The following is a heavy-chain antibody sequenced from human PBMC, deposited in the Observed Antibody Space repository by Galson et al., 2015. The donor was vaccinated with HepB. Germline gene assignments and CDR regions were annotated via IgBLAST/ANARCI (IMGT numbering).Heavy chain of an antibody. V-gene: IGHV4-39*01. D-gene: IGHD3-3*01. CDR1: GGSISSSSYY. J-gene: IGHJ4*02. Sequence: SETLSLTCTVSGGSISSSSYYWGWIRQPPGKGLEWIGSIYYSGSTYYNPSLKSRVTISVDTSKNQFSLKLSSVTAADTAVYYCARTYYDFWSGYYYYWGQGTLVTVSS. CDR3: ARTYYDFWSGYYYY. CDR2: IYYSGST.